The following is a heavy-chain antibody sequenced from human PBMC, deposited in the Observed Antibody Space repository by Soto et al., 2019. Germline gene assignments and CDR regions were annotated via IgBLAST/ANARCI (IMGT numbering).Heavy chain of an antibody. V-gene: IGHV1-18*01. D-gene: IGHD6-19*01. CDR2: ISAFNGNT. Sequence: QDRLVQSGAEVKKPGASVTVSCKASGYSFTNYGITWVRQAPGQGLEWLGWISAFNGNTHYAQKVQGRVTMTTDASTSTAYMELRSLRSDDTAGDYCARDRGVAPPVAGNTHYYYYMDVWGKGTTVTVSS. CDR1: GYSFTNYG. CDR3: ARDRGVAPPVAGNTHYYYYMDV. J-gene: IGHJ6*03.